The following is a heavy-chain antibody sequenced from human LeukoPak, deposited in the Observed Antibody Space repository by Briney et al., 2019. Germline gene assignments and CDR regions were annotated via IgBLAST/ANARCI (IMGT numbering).Heavy chain of an antibody. J-gene: IGHJ5*02. CDR2: IIPIFGTA. V-gene: IGHV1-69*13. CDR3: ARLGYSYGYVWFDP. D-gene: IGHD5-18*01. Sequence: SVKVSCKASGGTFSSHAINWVRQAPGQGLEWMGGIIPIFGTANYAQKFQGRVTITADESTSTAYMELSSLRSEDTAVYYCARLGYSYGYVWFDPWGQGTLVTVSS. CDR1: GGTFSSHA.